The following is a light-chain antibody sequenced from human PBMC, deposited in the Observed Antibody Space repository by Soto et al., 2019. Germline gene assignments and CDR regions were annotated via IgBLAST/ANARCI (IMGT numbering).Light chain of an antibody. J-gene: IGKJ5*01. CDR1: QSLLHSNGYNY. CDR2: LGS. Sequence: DIVMTQSPLSLPVTPGEPASISCRSSQSLLHSNGYNYLDWYLQEPGQSPQLLIYLGSNRASGVPDRFSGSGSGTDFTLTISSLQSEDFAVYYCQQYNNWPPNTFGQGTRLEIK. V-gene: IGKV2-28*01. CDR3: QQYNNWPPNT.